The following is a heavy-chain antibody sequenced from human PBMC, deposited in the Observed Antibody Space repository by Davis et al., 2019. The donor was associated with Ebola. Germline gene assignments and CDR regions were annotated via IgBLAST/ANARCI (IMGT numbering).Heavy chain of an antibody. J-gene: IGHJ4*02. Sequence: AASVKVSCKASNETFLSYGITWVRQAPGKGLEWMGGFDAEDDERIYAEKFQGRVSMTEDTSTDTAYMELSSLRSEDTAVYYCATEPSVGYCYGGRCSHWGQGTLVTVSS. CDR1: NETFLSYG. V-gene: IGHV1-24*01. D-gene: IGHD2-15*01. CDR2: FDAEDDER. CDR3: ATEPSVGYCYGGRCSH.